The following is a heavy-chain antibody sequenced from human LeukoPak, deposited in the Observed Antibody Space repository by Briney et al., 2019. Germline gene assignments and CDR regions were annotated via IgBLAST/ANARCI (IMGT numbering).Heavy chain of an antibody. Sequence: PGGSLRLSCAASGVTVITNDMTWVRQAPGKGLEWGSVLYIDGNTKYADSVQGRFTISRDNSKNTLYLEMNSLSPDDTAVYYCARGVEPLAANTLAYWGQGTLVTVSS. CDR3: ARGVEPLAANTLAY. CDR1: GVTVITND. V-gene: IGHV3-53*01. J-gene: IGHJ4*02. D-gene: IGHD1-14*01. CDR2: LYIDGNT.